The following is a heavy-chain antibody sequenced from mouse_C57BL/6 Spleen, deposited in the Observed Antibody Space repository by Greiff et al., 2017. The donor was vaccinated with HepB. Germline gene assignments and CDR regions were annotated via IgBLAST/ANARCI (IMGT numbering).Heavy chain of an antibody. Sequence: EVKLVESGGDLVKPGGSLKLSCAASGFTFSSYGMSWVRQTPDKRLEWVATISSGGSYTYYPDSVKGRFTISRDNAKNTLYLQMSSLKSEDTAMYYCARLIYDGYYDYWGQGTTLTVSS. D-gene: IGHD2-3*01. V-gene: IGHV5-6*01. J-gene: IGHJ2*01. CDR3: ARLIYDGYYDY. CDR1: GFTFSSYG. CDR2: ISSGGSYT.